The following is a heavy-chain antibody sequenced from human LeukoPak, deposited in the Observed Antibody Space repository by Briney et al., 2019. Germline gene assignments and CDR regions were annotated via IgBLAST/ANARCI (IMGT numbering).Heavy chain of an antibody. V-gene: IGHV4-39*01. Sequence: SETLSLTCTVSGGSISSSSYYWGWIRQPPGKGLEWIGSIYYSGSTYYNPSLKSRVTISVDTSKNQFSLKLSSVTAADTAVYYCASLTYRYDSSGYYHLYYFDYWGQGTLVTVSS. CDR2: IYYSGST. D-gene: IGHD3-22*01. CDR3: ASLTYRYDSSGYYHLYYFDY. CDR1: GGSISSSSYY. J-gene: IGHJ4*02.